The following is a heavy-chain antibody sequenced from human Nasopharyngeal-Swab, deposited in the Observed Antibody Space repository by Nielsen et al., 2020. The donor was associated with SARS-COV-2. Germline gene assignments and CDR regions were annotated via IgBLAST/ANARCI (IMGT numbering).Heavy chain of an antibody. V-gene: IGHV3-21*01. CDR2: ISSSSSYI. CDR3: ARTIAAAGPYGMDV. D-gene: IGHD6-13*01. CDR1: GFTFSSYS. J-gene: IGHJ6*02. Sequence: GASLKISCAASGFTFSSYSMNWVRQAPGKGLEWVSSISSSSSYIYYADSVKGRFTISRDNAKNSLYLQMNSLRAEDTAVYYCARTIAAAGPYGMDVWGQGTTVTVSS.